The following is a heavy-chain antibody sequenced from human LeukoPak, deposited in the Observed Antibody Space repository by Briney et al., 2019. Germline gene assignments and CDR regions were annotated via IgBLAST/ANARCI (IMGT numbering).Heavy chain of an antibody. J-gene: IGHJ4*02. CDR3: AREGPTSSSWRHRPDY. D-gene: IGHD6-13*01. Sequence: PSENLSLTCTVSGGSISSGGYYWSWIRQHPGKGLEWIGYIYYSGSTYYNPSLKRRVTISVDTSKNQFSLKLSSVTAADTAVYYCAREGPTSSSWRHRPDYWGQGTLVTVSS. CDR1: GGSISSGGYY. CDR2: IYYSGST. V-gene: IGHV4-31*03.